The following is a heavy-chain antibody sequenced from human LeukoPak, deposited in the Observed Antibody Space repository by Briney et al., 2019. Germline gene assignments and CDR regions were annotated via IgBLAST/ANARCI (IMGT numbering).Heavy chain of an antibody. CDR3: ARLVAYCDKTSCSGS. Sequence: SETLSLTCTVSGASISNHYWNWVRQSPGKGLEWIGHVYDSGSTNYNPSLKSRVTISVDTSKNQFSLKLSSVTAADTAVYYCARLVAYCDKTSCSGSWGQGTLVTVSS. J-gene: IGHJ4*02. CDR1: GASISNHY. CDR2: VYDSGST. D-gene: IGHD2-21*01. V-gene: IGHV4-59*11.